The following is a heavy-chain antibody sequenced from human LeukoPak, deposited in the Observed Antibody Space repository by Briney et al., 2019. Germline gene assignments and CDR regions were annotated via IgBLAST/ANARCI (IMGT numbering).Heavy chain of an antibody. CDR3: AKETSSGNFVTIDC. D-gene: IGHD1-26*01. V-gene: IGHV3-30-3*01. CDR1: GFTFSSYA. J-gene: IGHJ4*02. CDR2: ISYDGSNK. Sequence: GGSLRLSCAASGFTFSSYAMHWVRQAPGKGLEWVAVISYDGSNKYYADSVKGRFTISRDNSKNTLYLQMNSLRAEDTAVYYCAKETSSGNFVTIDCWGQGALVTVSS.